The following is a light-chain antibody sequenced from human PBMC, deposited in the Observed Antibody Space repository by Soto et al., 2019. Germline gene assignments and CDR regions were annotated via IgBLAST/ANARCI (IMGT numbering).Light chain of an antibody. J-gene: IGLJ2*01. CDR2: DVS. V-gene: IGLV2-14*01. CDR1: SSDVGGYNY. Sequence: QSVLTQPASVSGSPGQSITISCTGTSSDVGGYNYVSWYQQHPGKAPKVMIYDVSNRPSGVSNRFSGSKSGNTDSLTISGLQAEDEADYYCTSYTSSSTVVFGGGTKLTVL. CDR3: TSYTSSSTVV.